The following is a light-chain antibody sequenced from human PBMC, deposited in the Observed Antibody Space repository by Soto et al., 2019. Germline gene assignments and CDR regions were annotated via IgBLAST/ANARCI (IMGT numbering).Light chain of an antibody. V-gene: IGKV1-39*01. CDR2: AAS. Sequence: DIQMTQSPSSLSASVGDRVTITFRASQSISSYLNWYQQKPGKAPNLLIYAASSLQSGVPSRFSGSGSGTDFTLTISSLQPEDFATYFCQQSDSTPWTFGQGTKVDI. CDR1: QSISSY. J-gene: IGKJ1*01. CDR3: QQSDSTPWT.